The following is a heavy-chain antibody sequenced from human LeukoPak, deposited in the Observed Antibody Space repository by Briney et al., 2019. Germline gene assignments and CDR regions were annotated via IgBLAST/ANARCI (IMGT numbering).Heavy chain of an antibody. V-gene: IGHV3-48*04. J-gene: IGHJ4*02. D-gene: IGHD6-13*01. CDR3: ARARSSSWFDY. CDR2: ISSSGSTI. Sequence: GGSLRLSCAASGFTFSNYGMHWVRQAPGKGLEWVSYISSSGSTIYYADSVKGRFTISRDNAKNSLYLQMNSLRAEDTAVYYCARARSSSWFDYWGQGTLVTVSS. CDR1: GFTFSNYG.